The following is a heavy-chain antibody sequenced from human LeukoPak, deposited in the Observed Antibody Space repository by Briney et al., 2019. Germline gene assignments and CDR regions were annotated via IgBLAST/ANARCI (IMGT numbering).Heavy chain of an antibody. CDR1: GFTFSSYS. Sequence: PGGSLRLSCAASGFTFSSYSMNWVRQAPGKGLEWVSYISSSSTIYYADSVKGRFTISRDNATNSLFLQMNSLRAEDTAVYYCASFDREAYTTMAGSDYWGQGTLVTVSS. D-gene: IGHD5-18*01. CDR3: ASFDREAYTTMAGSDY. CDR2: ISSSSTI. V-gene: IGHV3-48*04. J-gene: IGHJ4*02.